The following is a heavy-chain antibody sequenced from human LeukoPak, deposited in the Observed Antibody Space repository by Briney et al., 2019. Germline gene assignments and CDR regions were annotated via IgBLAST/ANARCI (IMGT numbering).Heavy chain of an antibody. CDR3: ARYSNYVHYYYYGMDV. D-gene: IGHD4-4*01. Sequence: PSETLSLTCAVYGGSFSGYYWSWIRQPPGKGLEWIGEINHSGSTNYDPSLKSRATISVDTSKNQFSLKLSSVTAADTAVYYCARYSNYVHYYYYGMDVWGQGTTVTVSS. CDR2: INHSGST. V-gene: IGHV4-34*01. J-gene: IGHJ6*02. CDR1: GGSFSGYY.